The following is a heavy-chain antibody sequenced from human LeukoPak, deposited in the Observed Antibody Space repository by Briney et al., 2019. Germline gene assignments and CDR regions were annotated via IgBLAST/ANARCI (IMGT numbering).Heavy chain of an antibody. Sequence: SVKVSCKASGGTFSSYAISWVRQAPGQGLEWMGGIIPIFGTANYAQKFQGRVTITADESTSTAYMELSSLRSEDTAVYYCARVTDSSGYYYYFDYWGQGTLVTVSS. D-gene: IGHD3-22*01. V-gene: IGHV1-69*13. J-gene: IGHJ4*02. CDR1: GGTFSSYA. CDR2: IIPIFGTA. CDR3: ARVTDSSGYYYYFDY.